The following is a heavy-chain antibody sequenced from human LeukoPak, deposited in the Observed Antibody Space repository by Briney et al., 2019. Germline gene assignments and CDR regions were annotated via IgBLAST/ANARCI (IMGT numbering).Heavy chain of an antibody. CDR3: AKSPYYYDSSGPFFDY. CDR2: IKQDGSEK. V-gene: IGHV3-7*01. J-gene: IGHJ4*02. Sequence: GGSLRLSCAASGFTFSSYWMSWVRQAPGKGLEWVANIKQDGSEKYYVDSVKGRFTISRDNSKNTLYLQMNSLRAEDTAVYYCAKSPYYYDSSGPFFDYWGQGTLVTVSS. CDR1: GFTFSSYW. D-gene: IGHD3-22*01.